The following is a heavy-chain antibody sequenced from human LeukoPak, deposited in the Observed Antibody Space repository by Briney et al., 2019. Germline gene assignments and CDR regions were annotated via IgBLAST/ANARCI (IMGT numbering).Heavy chain of an antibody. D-gene: IGHD3-10*01. J-gene: IGHJ5*02. CDR1: GFTFSSYA. CDR3: ARVRTMVRGATNWFDP. V-gene: IGHV4-59*01. CDR2: IYYSGST. Sequence: GSVRLSCAASGFTFSSYAMSWIRQPPGKGLEWIGYIYYSGSTNYNPSLKSRVTISVDTSKNQFSLKLSSVTAADTAVYYCARVRTMVRGATNWFDPWGQGTLVTVSS.